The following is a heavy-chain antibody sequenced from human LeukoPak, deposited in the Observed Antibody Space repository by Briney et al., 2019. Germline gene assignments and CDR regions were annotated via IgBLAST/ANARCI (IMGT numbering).Heavy chain of an antibody. CDR2: ISGSGGST. J-gene: IGHJ3*02. CDR1: GFTFSSYA. Sequence: GGSLRLSCAASGFTFSSYAMSWVRQAPGKGLEWVSAISGSGGSTYYADSVKGRFTISRDNSKNTLYLQMNSLRAEDTAVYYCAKDALGIVVVVAATLGSAFDIWGQGTMVTVSS. V-gene: IGHV3-23*01. CDR3: AKDALGIVVVVAATLGSAFDI. D-gene: IGHD2-15*01.